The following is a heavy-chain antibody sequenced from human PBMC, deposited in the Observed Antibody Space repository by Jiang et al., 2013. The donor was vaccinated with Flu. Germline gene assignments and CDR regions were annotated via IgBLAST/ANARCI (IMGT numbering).Heavy chain of an antibody. D-gene: IGHD5/OR15-5a*01. Sequence: LLKPSETLPLTCTVSGGSIRGYYWSWIRQSPGKGLEWIAYIYDIETTYYNPSLKSRVTISADTSKNQFSLRLNSLTAADTAVYFCARHSGPNSVLCWFDPWGQGTLVTVSS. CDR3: ARHSGPNSVLCWFDP. CDR1: GGSIRGYY. J-gene: IGHJ5*02. V-gene: IGHV4-59*08. CDR2: IYDIETT.